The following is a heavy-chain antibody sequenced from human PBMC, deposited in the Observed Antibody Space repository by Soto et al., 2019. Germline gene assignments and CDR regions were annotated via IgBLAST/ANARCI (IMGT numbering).Heavy chain of an antibody. J-gene: IGHJ4*02. Sequence: GSLRLSCAASGXTFSSYSMSWVRQAPGKGLEWVSSISGSGGSTYYADSVKGRFTISRDNSKNTLYLQMNSLRAEDTAVYYCAFLEWLFDYWGQGTLVTVSS. CDR2: ISGSGGST. V-gene: IGHV3-23*01. CDR1: GXTFSSYS. D-gene: IGHD3-3*01. CDR3: AFLEWLFDY.